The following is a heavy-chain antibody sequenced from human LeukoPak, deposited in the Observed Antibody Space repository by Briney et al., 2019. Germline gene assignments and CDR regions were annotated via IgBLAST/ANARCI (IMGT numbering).Heavy chain of an antibody. Sequence: GASVKVSFTASGYTFTGYYMHWVRRAPGQGLEWMGWINPNSGGTNYAQKFQGWVTMTRDTSISTAYMELSRLRSDDTAVYYCARSQMDYYGMDVWGQGTTVTVSS. CDR3: ARSQMDYYGMDV. CDR2: INPNSGGT. J-gene: IGHJ6*02. D-gene: IGHD2-8*01. V-gene: IGHV1-2*04. CDR1: GYTFTGYY.